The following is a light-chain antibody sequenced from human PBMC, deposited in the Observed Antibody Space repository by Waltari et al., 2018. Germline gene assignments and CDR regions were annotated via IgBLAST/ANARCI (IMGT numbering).Light chain of an antibody. J-gene: IGKJ2*01. CDR2: AAS. V-gene: IGKV1-39*01. CDR3: QQSYSTPYT. CDR1: QSISSY. Sequence: ASAGDRVTITCRASQSISSYLNWYQQKPGKAPKLLIYAASTLQSGVPSRFSGSGSGTDFTLTISSLQPEDSATYYCQQSYSTPYTFGQGTKLEI.